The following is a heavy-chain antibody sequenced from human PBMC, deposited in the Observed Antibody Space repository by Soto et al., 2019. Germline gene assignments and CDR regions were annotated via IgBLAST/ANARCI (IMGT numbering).Heavy chain of an antibody. CDR1: GGSISSGGYY. V-gene: IGHV4-31*03. CDR2: ISYTGST. J-gene: IGHJ6*03. Sequence: PSETLSLTCTVSGGSISSGGYYWSWIRQHPGKGMEWIGYISYTGSTYYNPSLKSRVTISVDTSKNQFSLQLSSVTAADSAVYYCARESRDFYCFCLGVWGKGTAVTVAS. CDR3: ARESRDFYCFCLGV.